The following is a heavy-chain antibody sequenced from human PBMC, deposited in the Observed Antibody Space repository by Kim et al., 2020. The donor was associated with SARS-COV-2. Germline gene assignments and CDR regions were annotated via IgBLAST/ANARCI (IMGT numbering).Heavy chain of an antibody. CDR2: ISSSSSYI. V-gene: IGHV3-21*01. Sequence: GGSLRLSCAASGFTFSSYSMNWVRQAPGKGLEWVSSISSSSSYIYYADSVKGRFTISRDNAKNSLYLQMNSLRAEDTAVYYCARGPNGTWCFDYWGQGTLVTVSS. D-gene: IGHD2-8*02. J-gene: IGHJ4*02. CDR3: ARGPNGTWCFDY. CDR1: GFTFSSYS.